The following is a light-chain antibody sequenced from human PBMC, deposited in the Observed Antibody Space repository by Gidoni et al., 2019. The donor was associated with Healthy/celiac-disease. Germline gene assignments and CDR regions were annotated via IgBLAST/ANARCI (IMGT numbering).Light chain of an antibody. Sequence: IVFTQSPATLSLSPGDSATLSCRASQSVSSYLSWYQQKPGQAPRLLIYEASNRATGIPARFSGSGSGTDFTLTISSLEPEDFAVYYCQQRSNWPPTFGGGTKVEIK. CDR3: QQRSNWPPT. CDR1: QSVSSY. J-gene: IGKJ4*01. CDR2: EAS. V-gene: IGKV3-11*01.